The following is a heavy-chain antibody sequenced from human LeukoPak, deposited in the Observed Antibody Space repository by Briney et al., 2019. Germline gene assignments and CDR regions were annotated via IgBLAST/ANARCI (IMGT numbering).Heavy chain of an antibody. CDR3: ARDLTTPQSRVYYYYMDV. CDR1: GYTMNSGYY. V-gene: IGHV4-38-2*02. CDR2: TTHSGST. J-gene: IGHJ6*03. D-gene: IGHD3-3*01. Sequence: PSETLSLTCNVSGYTMNSGYYWSWIRQTPGNGLEWIGETTHSGSTDYNPSLKSRVSVSVDTSKNQFSLRLTSVTAADTAVYYCARDLTTPQSRVYYYYMDVWGKGTTVTVSS.